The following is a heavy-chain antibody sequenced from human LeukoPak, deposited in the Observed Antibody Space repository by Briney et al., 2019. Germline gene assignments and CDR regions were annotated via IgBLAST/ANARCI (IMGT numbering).Heavy chain of an antibody. V-gene: IGHV4-59*01. D-gene: IGHD1-26*01. CDR2: ICDSGNI. J-gene: IGHJ4*02. CDR1: GVSIRNYC. Sequence: SETLSLTCTVSGVSIRNYCWNWIRQPPGKGLEWIGYICDSGNIDYKPSLKSRVTISVDTSTNQFSLKLTSGPAADTAVYYCARWHSHGPYFFYWRQGALDTVSS. CDR3: ARWHSHGPYFFY.